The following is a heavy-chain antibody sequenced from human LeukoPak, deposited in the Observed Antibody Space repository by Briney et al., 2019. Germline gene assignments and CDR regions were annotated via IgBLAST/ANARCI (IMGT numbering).Heavy chain of an antibody. V-gene: IGHV3-74*01. CDR1: GFTFGTYW. CDR3: AKDSANIAAAGY. D-gene: IGHD6-13*01. J-gene: IGHJ4*02. CDR2: LDTDGTDT. Sequence: PGGSLRLSCAASGFTFGTYWMHWVRQAPGKGLVWVSRLDTDGTDTAYADSVKGRFTISRDNAKNTLYLQMNSLRAEDTAVYYCAKDSANIAAAGYWGQGTLVTVSS.